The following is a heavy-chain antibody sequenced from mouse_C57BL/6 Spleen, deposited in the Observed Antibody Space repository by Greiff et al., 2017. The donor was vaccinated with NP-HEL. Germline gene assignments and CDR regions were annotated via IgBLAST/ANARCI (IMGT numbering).Heavy chain of an antibody. CDR3: AREGDYCFDY. Sequence: VQLQQSGAELVKPGASVKLSCKASGYTFTSYWMHWVKQRPGRGLEWMGRIDPNSGGTKYNEKFKSKATLTVDKPSSTAYMQLSSLTSEDSAVYYCAREGDYCFDYWGQGTTLTVSS. V-gene: IGHV1-72*01. D-gene: IGHD3-3*01. J-gene: IGHJ2*01. CDR2: IDPNSGGT. CDR1: GYTFTSYW.